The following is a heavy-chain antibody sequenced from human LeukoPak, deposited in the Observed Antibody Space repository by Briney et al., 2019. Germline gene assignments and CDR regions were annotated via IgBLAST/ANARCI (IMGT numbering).Heavy chain of an antibody. Sequence: SETLSLTCAVYGGSFRGYYWSWIRQPPGKGLEWIGEINHSGSTNYNPSLKSRVTISVDTSENQFSLNLNSVTAADTAVYYCARLYYDSWSGYYNDFYYMDVWGKGTTVTVSS. CDR1: GGSFRGYY. CDR3: ARLYYDSWSGYYNDFYYMDV. V-gene: IGHV4-34*01. CDR2: INHSGST. D-gene: IGHD3-3*01. J-gene: IGHJ6*03.